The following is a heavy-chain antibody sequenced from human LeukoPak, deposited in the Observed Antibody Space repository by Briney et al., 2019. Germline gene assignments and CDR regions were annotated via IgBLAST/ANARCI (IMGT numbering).Heavy chain of an antibody. CDR3: AREDGITGTTVGY. D-gene: IGHD1-7*01. J-gene: IGHJ4*02. CDR1: GFTFSSYS. CDR2: ISGSSSYM. V-gene: IGHV3-21*06. Sequence: GGSLRLSCAASGFTFSSYSVHWVRQAPGKGLQWVSSISGSSSYMYYADSLKGRFTISRDNAKNSLYLQMNSLRAEDTAVYYCAREDGITGTTVGYWGQGTLVTVSS.